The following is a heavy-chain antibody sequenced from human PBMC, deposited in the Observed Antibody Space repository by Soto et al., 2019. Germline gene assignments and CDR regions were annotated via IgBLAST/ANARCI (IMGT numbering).Heavy chain of an antibody. CDR2: VSYDGSNK. CDR1: GFTFSSYG. D-gene: IGHD3-3*01. CDR3: AKESGYYSPHLDY. Sequence: QVQLVESGGGVVQPGRSLRLSCAASGFTFSSYGMHWVRQAPGKGLEGVAVVSYDGSNKYYADSVKGRFTISRDNSKNTLYLQMNSLRAEDTAVYYCAKESGYYSPHLDYWGQGTLVTVSS. V-gene: IGHV3-30*18. J-gene: IGHJ4*02.